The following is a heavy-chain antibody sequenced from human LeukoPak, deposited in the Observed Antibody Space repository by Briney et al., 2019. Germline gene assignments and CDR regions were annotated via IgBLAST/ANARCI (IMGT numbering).Heavy chain of an antibody. D-gene: IGHD1-26*01. CDR2: INDGRST. J-gene: IGHJ4*02. V-gene: IGHV4-34*01. CDR1: GGSFSNYY. CDR3: AKGHSASNYAYFDS. Sequence: SETLSLTCAVYGGSFSNYYWSWIRQPPGKGLEWIGEINDGRSTHYNPSLKSRVTMSVDTTNHQFSLKLNSMSAADTAVYYCAKGHSASNYAYFDSWGQGTLVTVSS.